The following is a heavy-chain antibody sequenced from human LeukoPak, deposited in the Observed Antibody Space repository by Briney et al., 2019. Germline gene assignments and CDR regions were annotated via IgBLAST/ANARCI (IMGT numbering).Heavy chain of an antibody. V-gene: IGHV1-69*17. J-gene: IGHJ5*02. CDR1: GGTFSSYA. D-gene: IGHD3-10*01. Sequence: SVKVSCKASGGTFSSYATSWVRQAPGQGLEWMGGIIPIFGIANYAQKFQGRVTITADKSTSTAYMELSSLRSEDTAVYYCARERLDGRFGEFTQPNWFDPWGQGTLVTVSS. CDR2: IIPIFGIA. CDR3: ARERLDGRFGEFTQPNWFDP.